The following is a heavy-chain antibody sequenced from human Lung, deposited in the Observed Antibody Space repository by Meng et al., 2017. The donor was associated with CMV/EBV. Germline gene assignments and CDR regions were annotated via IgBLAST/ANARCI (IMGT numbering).Heavy chain of an antibody. CDR2: ISQSERT. J-gene: IGHJ4*02. V-gene: IGHV4-34*10. CDR3: AREGRVYFDY. Sequence: SXTXSLTCSVSGGSLRGVYWSWNRQPPGKGLEWIGEISQSERTNYSPSLKSRLTMSIHTSETRFPLQLNSVSAADTAVYYCAREGRVYFDYWGQGVLVTVSS. CDR1: GGSLRGVY.